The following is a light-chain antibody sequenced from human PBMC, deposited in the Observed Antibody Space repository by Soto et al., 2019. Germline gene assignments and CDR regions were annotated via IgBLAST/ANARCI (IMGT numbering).Light chain of an antibody. CDR2: GAS. V-gene: IGKV1-5*01. CDR3: QQYNSYDMWS. Sequence: DIQMTQSPSTLSASVGDRVTITCRASQGISKWLAWYQQKPGKAPKLLIYGASSLENGVPSRFSGSGSGTEFTLTISSLQPDDFATYVCQQYNSYDMWSFGQGTKV. CDR1: QGISKW. J-gene: IGKJ1*01.